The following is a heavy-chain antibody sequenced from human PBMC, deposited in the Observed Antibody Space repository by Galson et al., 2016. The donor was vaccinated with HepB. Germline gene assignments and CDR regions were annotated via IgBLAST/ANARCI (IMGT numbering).Heavy chain of an antibody. V-gene: IGHV4-34*01. J-gene: IGHJ2*01. CDR3: ARGWYWSFDF. CDR2: INHSGST. CDR1: GGSFGGYY. Sequence: SETLSLTCAIYGGSFGGYYWSWIRQPPGKGLEWIGEINHSGSTNYNPSLKSRVTISVDTSKNQFSLKLTSVTAADTAVYYCARGWYWSFDFWGRGTLVTVSS.